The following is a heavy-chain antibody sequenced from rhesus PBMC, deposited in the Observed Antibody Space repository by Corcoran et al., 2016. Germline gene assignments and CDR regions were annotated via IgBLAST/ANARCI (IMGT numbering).Heavy chain of an antibody. V-gene: IGHV4-127*01. CDR3: ARGMYYFDF. D-gene: IGHD1-32*01. J-gene: IGHJ4*01. Sequence: QVQLQESGPGLVKPSETLSLTCAVSDYSISSGFAWSWIRPPPGKGLEGIGYIGGSSGSTNYNPSLKSRVTISKDTSKNQFSLKLNSVTAADTAVYHCARGMYYFDFWGRGVLVTVSS. CDR2: IGGSSGST. CDR1: DYSISSGFA.